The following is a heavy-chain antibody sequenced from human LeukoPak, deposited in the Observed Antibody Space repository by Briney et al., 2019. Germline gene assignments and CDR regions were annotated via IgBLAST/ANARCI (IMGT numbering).Heavy chain of an antibody. CDR2: INHSGST. J-gene: IGHJ6*02. D-gene: IGHD3-3*01. CDR3: ASTRRSTISVYYGMDV. V-gene: IGHV4-34*01. CDR1: GGSFSGYY. Sequence: SETLSLTCAVYGGSFSGYYWSWIRQPPGKGLEWIGEINHSGSTYYNPSLKSRVTISVDTSKNQFSLKLSSVTAADTAVYYCASTRRSTISVYYGMDVWGQGTTVTVSS.